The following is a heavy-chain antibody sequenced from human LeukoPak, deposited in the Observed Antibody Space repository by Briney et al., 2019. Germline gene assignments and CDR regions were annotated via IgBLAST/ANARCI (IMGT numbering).Heavy chain of an antibody. D-gene: IGHD3-9*01. CDR2: ISSDGVNK. V-gene: IGHV3-30-3*01. Sequence: GGSLRLSCAASGFTFSSFAMHWVRQAPGKGLEWVAVISSDGVNKYNADSVKGRFTISRDNSKNTLYLQMNNLRAEDTAVYYCARDLSDIPLPWGQGTLVTVSS. J-gene: IGHJ5*02. CDR1: GFTFSSFA. CDR3: ARDLSDIPLP.